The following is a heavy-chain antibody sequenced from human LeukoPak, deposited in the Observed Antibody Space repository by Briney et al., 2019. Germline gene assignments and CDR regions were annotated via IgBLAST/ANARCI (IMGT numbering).Heavy chain of an antibody. CDR1: GFPFSDFS. Sequence: GGSLRLSCETSGFPFSDFSMTWVGQAPGKGLEWISTTNSGGTSTYYAESVKCRFTISRDNSKNTLYLQMSSLRVEDTAVYYCAKQSYARSLGEGGPGTLVSVSS. D-gene: IGHD2-8*01. CDR2: TNSGGTST. CDR3: AKQSYARSLGE. V-gene: IGHV3-23*01. J-gene: IGHJ4*02.